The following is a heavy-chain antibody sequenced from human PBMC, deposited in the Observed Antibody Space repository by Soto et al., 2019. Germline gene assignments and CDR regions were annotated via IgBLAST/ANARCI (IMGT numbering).Heavy chain of an antibody. Sequence: PSETLSLTCTVPGGSLTKYYWSWIRQPAGKGLEWIGRVSTSGNVVSKASLRSRLTMSVDTSKNQFSLRLTSVTAADTAVYYCARDNNDFWSLYPLAFDYWRQGALVTVSS. CDR3: ARDNNDFWSLYPLAFDY. J-gene: IGHJ4*02. CDR2: VSTSGNV. CDR1: GGSLTKYY. V-gene: IGHV4-4*07. D-gene: IGHD3-3*01.